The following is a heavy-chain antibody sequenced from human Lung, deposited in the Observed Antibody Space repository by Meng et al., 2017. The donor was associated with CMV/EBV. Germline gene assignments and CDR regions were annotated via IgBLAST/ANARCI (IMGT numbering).Heavy chain of an antibody. V-gene: IGHV5-51*01. Sequence: GESXKISXKGSGYSFISHWIAWVRQMPGSGLEWMGIIYPGDSDTRYSPSFQGQVTISVDKSITTAYVQWSSLEASDTAMYYCARGGTGKIDGFDIWGQGTMVTVSS. CDR2: IYPGDSDT. CDR3: ARGGTGKIDGFDI. J-gene: IGHJ3*02. CDR1: GYSFISHW.